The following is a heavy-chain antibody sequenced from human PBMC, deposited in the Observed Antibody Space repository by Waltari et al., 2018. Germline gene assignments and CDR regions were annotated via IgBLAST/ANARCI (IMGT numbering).Heavy chain of an antibody. J-gene: IGHJ4*02. Sequence: QVQLVQSGAEVKKPGASVKVSCKASGYTFTGYYMPWVRQAPGQGLEWMGWINPNSGGTNYAQKFQGRVTMTRDTSISTAYMELSRLRSDDTAVYYCARGVRRSGQGNPLSYWGQGTLVTVSS. D-gene: IGHD3-10*01. CDR3: ARGVRRSGQGNPLSY. CDR1: GYTFTGYY. CDR2: INPNSGGT. V-gene: IGHV1-2*02.